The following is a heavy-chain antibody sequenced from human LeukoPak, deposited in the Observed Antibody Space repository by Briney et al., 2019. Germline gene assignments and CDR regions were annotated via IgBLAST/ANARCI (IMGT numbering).Heavy chain of an antibody. CDR2: IKQDGTEK. J-gene: IGHJ4*02. CDR1: GFTFTTYW. Sequence: PGGSLRLSCAASGFTFTTYWMSWVRQAPGKGLEWVANIKQDGTEKYYVDSVKGRFTISRDNAKNSLYLQMNSLRAEDTAVYYCAKDATGSTANYFDYWGQGTLVTVSS. D-gene: IGHD1-14*01. V-gene: IGHV3-7*03. CDR3: AKDATGSTANYFDY.